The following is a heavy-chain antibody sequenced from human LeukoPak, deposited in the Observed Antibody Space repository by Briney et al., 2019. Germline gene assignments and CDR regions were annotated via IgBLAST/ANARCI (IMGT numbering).Heavy chain of an antibody. D-gene: IGHD3/OR15-3a*01. CDR2: ISSSSSYI. CDR3: ARARPAGDWYGPSRHYYYYMDV. J-gene: IGHJ6*03. Sequence: PGGSLRLSCAASGFTFSSYSMNWVRQAPGKGLEWVSSISSSSSYIYYADSVKGRFTISRDNAKNSLYLQMNSLRAEDTAVYYCARARPAGDWYGPSRHYYYYMDVWGKGTTVTVSS. CDR1: GFTFSSYS. V-gene: IGHV3-21*01.